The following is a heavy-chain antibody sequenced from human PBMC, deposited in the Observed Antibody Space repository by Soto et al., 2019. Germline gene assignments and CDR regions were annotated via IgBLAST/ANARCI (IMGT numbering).Heavy chain of an antibody. CDR3: VKGEYYYDSSGYYPFDY. V-gene: IGHV3-23*01. CDR2: ISGSGGST. D-gene: IGHD3-22*01. CDR1: GFTFSSYA. J-gene: IGHJ4*02. Sequence: PGGSLRLSCAAFGFTFSSYAMSWVRQAPGKGLEWVSAISGSGGSTYYADSVKGRFTISRDNSKNTVYLQMSSLRVEDTAVYYCVKGEYYYDSSGYYPFDYWGQGTLVTVSS.